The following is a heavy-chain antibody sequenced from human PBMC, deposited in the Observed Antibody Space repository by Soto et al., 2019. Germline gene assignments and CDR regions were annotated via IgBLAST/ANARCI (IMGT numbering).Heavy chain of an antibody. J-gene: IGHJ4*02. V-gene: IGHV3-21*01. Sequence: EVQLVESGGGLVKPGASLKLSCEASGFTFSSCSMTWVRQAPGRGLEWVSSITGSGTYIYYSESLKGRFTISRDNAKNSLYLQMNGLRLEDTAVYYCARDSSVWLSTYRLDYWGQGTLVTVSS. CDR2: ITGSGTYI. D-gene: IGHD3-22*01. CDR1: GFTFSSCS. CDR3: ARDSSVWLSTYRLDY.